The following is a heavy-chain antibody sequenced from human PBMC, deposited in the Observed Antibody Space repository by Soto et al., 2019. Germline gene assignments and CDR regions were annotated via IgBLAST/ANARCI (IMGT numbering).Heavy chain of an antibody. D-gene: IGHD3-10*01. V-gene: IGHV3-30-3*01. CDR2: ISYDGSNK. CDR1: GFTFSSYA. CDR3: AREPTDMVRGVIMDY. J-gene: IGHJ4*02. Sequence: GGSLRLSCAASGFTFSSYAMHWVRQAPGKGLEWVAVISYDGSNKYYADSVKGRFTISRDNSKNTLYLQMNSLRAEDTAVYYCAREPTDMVRGVIMDYWGQGTLVTVSS.